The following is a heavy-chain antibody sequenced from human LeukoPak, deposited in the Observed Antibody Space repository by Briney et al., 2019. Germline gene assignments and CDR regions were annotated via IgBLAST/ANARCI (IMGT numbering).Heavy chain of an antibody. D-gene: IGHD2-8*02. J-gene: IGHJ4*02. CDR1: GYTFTSYG. CDR2: ISAYNGNT. V-gene: IGHV1-18*01. Sequence: ASVKVSCKASGYTFTSYGISWVRQAPGQGLEWMGWISAYNGNTNYAQKLQGRVTMTTDTSTSTAYMELSSLRSEDTAVYYCARARSHTDFDYWDQGTLVTVSS. CDR3: ARARSHTDFDY.